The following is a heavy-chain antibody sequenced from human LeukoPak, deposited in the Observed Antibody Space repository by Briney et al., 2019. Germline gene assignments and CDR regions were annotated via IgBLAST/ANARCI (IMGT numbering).Heavy chain of an antibody. J-gene: IGHJ4*02. D-gene: IGHD6-13*01. CDR2: TSYSGTT. V-gene: IGHV4-39*01. Sequence: AETLSLSCTVSGDSISSRGYSGGWIRQPPGKGLEWIGSTSYSGTTYYNSSLKSRVIISVDTSKNQFSLRLSSVTAADTAVYYCARHRYSSSWSLLDYWGQGTLVTVSS. CDR3: ARHRYSSSWSLLDY. CDR1: GDSISSRGYS.